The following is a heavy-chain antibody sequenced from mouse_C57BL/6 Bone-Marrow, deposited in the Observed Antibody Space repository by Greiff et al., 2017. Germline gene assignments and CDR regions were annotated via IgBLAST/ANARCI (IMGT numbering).Heavy chain of an antibody. CDR1: GYTFTDYN. CDR2: INPNNGGT. D-gene: IGHD2-10*02. Sequence: EVQLQQSGPELVKPGASVKIPCKASGYTFTDYNMDWVKQSHGKSLEWIGDINPNNGGTIYNQKFKGKATLTVDKSSSTAYMELRSLTSEDTAVYYCARKSLGYWYFDVWGTGTTVTVSS. J-gene: IGHJ1*03. CDR3: ARKSLGYWYFDV. V-gene: IGHV1-18*01.